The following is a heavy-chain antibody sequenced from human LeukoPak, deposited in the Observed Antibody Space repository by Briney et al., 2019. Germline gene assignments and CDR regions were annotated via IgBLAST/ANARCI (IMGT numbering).Heavy chain of an antibody. CDR1: GFTFSSYG. CDR2: MSGSVGTT. D-gene: IGHD2-21*01. CDR3: GLWYY. J-gene: IGHJ4*02. Sequence: SGGSLRLSCAASGFTFSSYGMSWVRQAPGKGLEWVSSMSGSVGTTYYADSVKGRFTISRDNSKNTLYLQMNSLRAEDTAVYYCGLWYYWGQGTLVTVSS. V-gene: IGHV3-23*01.